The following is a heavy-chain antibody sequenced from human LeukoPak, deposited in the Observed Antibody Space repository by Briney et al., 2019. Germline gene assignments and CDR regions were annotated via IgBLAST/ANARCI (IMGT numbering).Heavy chain of an antibody. D-gene: IGHD2-2*01. V-gene: IGHV4-39*01. CDR2: MFYSGGT. CDR3: ARLVRYCSSDSCYPFDY. CDR1: GGSISSSSHY. J-gene: IGHJ4*02. Sequence: SEPLSLTCTVSGGSISSSSHYWGWIRQPPGKGLEWIGIMFYSGGTYYNPSLKSRVTISIDTSKNQFSLKLNSVTAADTAVYYCARLVRYCSSDSCYPFDYWGQGTLVT.